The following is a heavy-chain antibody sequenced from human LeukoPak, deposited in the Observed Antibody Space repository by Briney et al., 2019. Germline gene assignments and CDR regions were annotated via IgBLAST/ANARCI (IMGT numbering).Heavy chain of an antibody. CDR1: GFTLSSFG. D-gene: IGHD5-18*01. CDR2: ISDDGSNT. Sequence: GGSLRLSCTASGFTLSSFGMHWVRQAPGKGLEGVAVISDDGSNTYYADSVKGRFTISRDNSKNTLYLQLNSLRTEDTAVYYCAKDADTATVIYWYFDLWGRGTLVTVSS. CDR3: AKDADTATVIYWYFDL. J-gene: IGHJ2*01. V-gene: IGHV3-30*18.